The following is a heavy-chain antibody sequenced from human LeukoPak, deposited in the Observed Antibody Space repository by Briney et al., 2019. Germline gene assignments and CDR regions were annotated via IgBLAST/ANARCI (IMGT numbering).Heavy chain of an antibody. Sequence: RASVKVSCKASGYTFTSYGISWVRQAPGQGLEWMGWISAYNGNTNYAQKLQGRVTMTTDTSTSTAYMELRSLRSDDTAVYYCARVGSITLVRGVIPPDYWGQGTLVTVSS. J-gene: IGHJ4*02. D-gene: IGHD3-10*01. CDR2: ISAYNGNT. CDR1: GYTFTSYG. CDR3: ARVGSITLVRGVIPPDY. V-gene: IGHV1-18*01.